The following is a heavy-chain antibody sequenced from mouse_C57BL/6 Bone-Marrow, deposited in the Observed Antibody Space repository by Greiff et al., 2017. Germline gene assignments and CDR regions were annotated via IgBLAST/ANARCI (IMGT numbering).Heavy chain of an antibody. D-gene: IGHD4-1*01. CDR3: ASGTRDWYFDV. Sequence: VQLQQSGAELAKPGASVKLSCKASGYTFTSYWMHWVKQRPGQGLEWIGYINPSSGYTKYNQKFKDKATLTADKSSSTAYMQLSSLTHEDSAVYYCASGTRDWYFDVWGKGTTVTVSS. CDR2: INPSSGYT. V-gene: IGHV1-7*01. CDR1: GYTFTSYW. J-gene: IGHJ1*03.